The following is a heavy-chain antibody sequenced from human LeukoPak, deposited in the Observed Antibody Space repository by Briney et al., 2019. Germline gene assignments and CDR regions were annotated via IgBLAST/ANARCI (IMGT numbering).Heavy chain of an antibody. V-gene: IGHV4-34*01. Sequence: SETLSLTCAVYGVSFSGYYWSWIRQPPGKGLEWIGEINHSGRTNHNPSLKSRVTISAGTSKNQLSLKLSSVTAADTAVYYCARGSRRGGTKYYFDYWGQGTLVTVSS. CDR1: GVSFSGYY. D-gene: IGHD4-23*01. J-gene: IGHJ4*02. CDR2: INHSGRT. CDR3: ARGSRRGGTKYYFDY.